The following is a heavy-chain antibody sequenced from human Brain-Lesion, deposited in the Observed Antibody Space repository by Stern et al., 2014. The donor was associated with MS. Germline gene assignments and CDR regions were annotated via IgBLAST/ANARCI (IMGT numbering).Heavy chain of an antibody. CDR1: GFTFGNYW. D-gene: IGHD3-3*01. CDR2: IKADGTEK. V-gene: IGHV3-7*01. CDR3: ARVYNTIYGIVTQRGSGMDV. Sequence: VPLGESGGGLVQPGGTLTISCTASGFTFGNYWMTWVRQAPGPGLEREGIIKADGTEKKYVDSVKGRFTISRDNARNSLYLQMNSLRVEDTALYYCARVYNTIYGIVTQRGSGMDVWGQGTTVTVSS. J-gene: IGHJ6*02.